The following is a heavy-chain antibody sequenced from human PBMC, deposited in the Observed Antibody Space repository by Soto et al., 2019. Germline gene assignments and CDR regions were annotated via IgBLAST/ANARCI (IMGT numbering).Heavy chain of an antibody. CDR2: INPEGRT. CDR1: GLIVNNNF. D-gene: IGHD2-2*03. Sequence: GGSVRLSCEASGLIVNNNFMNWVRQAPGRGLEWVSVINPEGRTYYADSVKDRFTISRDTSKNTLYLQMNSLRVEDTAVYYCAMDPPGPLSFDPWGQGTLVTV. CDR3: AMDPPGPLSFDP. J-gene: IGHJ5*02. V-gene: IGHV3-66*01.